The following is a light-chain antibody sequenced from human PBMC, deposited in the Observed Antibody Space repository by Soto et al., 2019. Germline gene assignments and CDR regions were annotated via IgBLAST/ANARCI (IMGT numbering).Light chain of an antibody. V-gene: IGKV1-39*01. CDR2: AAS. J-gene: IGKJ1*01. CDR1: QSISRY. CDR3: QQSYRTRTWT. Sequence: DIQMTQSPSSLSASVGDRVTITCRASQSISRYLNWYQQKPGKAPKLLIYAASSLQSGVPSRFSGSGSGTDFTLTISSLQPEDFATYYCQQSYRTRTWTFGQGTKVEIK.